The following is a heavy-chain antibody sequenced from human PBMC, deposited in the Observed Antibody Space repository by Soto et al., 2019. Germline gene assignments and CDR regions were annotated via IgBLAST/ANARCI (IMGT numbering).Heavy chain of an antibody. J-gene: IGHJ6*02. D-gene: IGHD4-4*01. V-gene: IGHV3-23*01. CDR2: IGGRGGTI. CDR1: GFTFTNFA. Sequence: GGSLRLSCAASGFTFTNFAMSWVRQAPGKGLEWVSYIGGRGGTILYGDAVKGRFTISRDNSKNTLYLQMNSLRAEDTAVYYCVSPTTRYFYYGTDVWGQGTTVTVSS. CDR3: VSPTTRYFYYGTDV.